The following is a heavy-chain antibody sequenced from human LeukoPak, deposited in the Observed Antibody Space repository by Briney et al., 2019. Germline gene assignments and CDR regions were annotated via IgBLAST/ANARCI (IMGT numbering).Heavy chain of an antibody. V-gene: IGHV3-15*07. J-gene: IGHJ3*02. CDR2: IKSEIDGGAT. D-gene: IGHD5-12*01. Sequence: GGPVSLLCGVWGFTYSLTWVQGVPDSTGGGGVGGGHIKSEIDGGATDYAAPVQGRFTISRDDSQATLYLQMNSLKTEDTAVYYCTTGGSVIVAGTRAFDIWGQGTMVTVSS. CDR1: GFTYSLTW. CDR3: TTGGSVIVAGTRAFDI.